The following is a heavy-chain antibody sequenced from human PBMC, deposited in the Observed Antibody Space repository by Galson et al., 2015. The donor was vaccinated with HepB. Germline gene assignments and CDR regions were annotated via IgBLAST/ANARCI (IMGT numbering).Heavy chain of an antibody. D-gene: IGHD4-17*01. CDR2: ISISSSYI. J-gene: IGHJ5*02. V-gene: IGHV3-21*01. CDR1: GFTFSSYT. CDR3: ARNGLWGTLTTPGWFDP. Sequence: SLRLSCAASGFTFSSYTMNWVRQAPGKGLERVSSISISSSYIYYADSMKGRFTISRDNAKNSLYLQMNSLRAEDTAVYYCARNGLWGTLTTPGWFDPWGQGTLVTVSS.